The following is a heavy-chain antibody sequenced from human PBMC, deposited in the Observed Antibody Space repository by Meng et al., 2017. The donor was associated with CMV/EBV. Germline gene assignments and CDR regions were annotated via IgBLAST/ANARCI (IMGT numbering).Heavy chain of an antibody. V-gene: IGHV1-8*03. Sequence: ASVKVSCKASGYTFPSYDINWVRQATGQGLEWMGWMNPNSGNTGYAQKFQGRVTITRNTSISTAYMELNSLRAEDTAVYYCARDHVVATIIYGEAYYYGMDVWGQGTTVTVSS. CDR3: ARDHVVATIIYGEAYYYGMDV. CDR2: MNPNSGNT. CDR1: GYTFPSYD. J-gene: IGHJ6*02. D-gene: IGHD5-12*01.